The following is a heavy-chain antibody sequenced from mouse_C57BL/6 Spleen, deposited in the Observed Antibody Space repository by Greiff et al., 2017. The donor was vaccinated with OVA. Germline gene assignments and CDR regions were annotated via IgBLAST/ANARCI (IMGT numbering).Heavy chain of an antibody. J-gene: IGHJ2*01. V-gene: IGHV14-4*01. Sequence: VQLQQSGAELERPGASVKLSCTASGFNIKDDYMHWVKQRPEQGLEWIGWIDPENGDTEYASKFQGKATITADTSSNTAYLQLSSLTSEDTAVYYCTTPHYYGSSHFDYWGQGTTLTVSS. CDR2: IDPENGDT. CDR1: GFNIKDDY. CDR3: TTPHYYGSSHFDY. D-gene: IGHD1-1*01.